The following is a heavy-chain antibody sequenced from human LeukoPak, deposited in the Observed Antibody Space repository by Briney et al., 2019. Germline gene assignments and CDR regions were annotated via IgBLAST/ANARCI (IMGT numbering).Heavy chain of an antibody. CDR3: AKEFYDSSRSDPHWYFDL. J-gene: IGHJ2*01. Sequence: GRSLRLSCVASGFTMSNYGMQWVRQAPGKGLEWVALISSDGNVKYYADSVKGRFTISRHNSKHTLYLQMDSLIPEDTAFYYCAKEFYDSSRSDPHWYFDLWGRGALVTVSS. D-gene: IGHD3-22*01. CDR1: GFTMSNYG. CDR2: ISSDGNVK. V-gene: IGHV3-30*18.